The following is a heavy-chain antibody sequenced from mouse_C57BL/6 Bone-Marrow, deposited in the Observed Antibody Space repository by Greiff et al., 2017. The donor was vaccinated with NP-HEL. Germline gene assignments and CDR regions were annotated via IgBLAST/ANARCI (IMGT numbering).Heavy chain of an antibody. J-gene: IGHJ2*01. V-gene: IGHV5-6*02. CDR2: ISSGGSYT. CDR1: GFTFSSYG. D-gene: IGHD1-1*01. CDR3: ARHGYYGY. Sequence: EVKLVESGGDLVKPGGSLKLSCAASGFTFSSYGMSWVRQTPDKRLEWVATISSGGSYTYYPDSVKGRFTISRDNAKNTLYLQMSSLKSEDTAMYYCARHGYYGYWGQGTTLTVSS.